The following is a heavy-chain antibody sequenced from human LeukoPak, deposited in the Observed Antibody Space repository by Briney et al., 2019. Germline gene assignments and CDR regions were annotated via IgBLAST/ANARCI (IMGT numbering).Heavy chain of an antibody. CDR1: GYTFTGYY. CDR2: INPNSGGT. CDR3: ARGPFEWIQLWGHESDY. V-gene: IGHV1-2*04. D-gene: IGHD5-18*01. J-gene: IGHJ4*02. Sequence: GASVKVSCKASGYTFTGYYMHWVRQAPGQGLEWMGWINPNSGGTNYAQKFQGWVTMTRDTSISTAYMELSRLRSDDTAVYYCARGPFEWIQLWGHESDYWGQGTLVTVSS.